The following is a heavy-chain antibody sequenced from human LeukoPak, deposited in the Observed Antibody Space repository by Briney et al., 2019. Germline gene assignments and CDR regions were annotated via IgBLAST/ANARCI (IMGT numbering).Heavy chain of an antibody. J-gene: IGHJ5*02. CDR1: GFTFSSYA. Sequence: PGGSLRLSCAASGFTFSSYAMSWVRQAPGKGLEWVSAISGSGGSTYYADSVKGRFTISRDNSKNTLYLQMNSLRAEDTAVYYCAKDRHGTTARGWFDPWGQGTLVTVSS. CDR3: AKDRHGTTARGWFDP. V-gene: IGHV3-23*01. D-gene: IGHD1-1*01. CDR2: ISGSGGST.